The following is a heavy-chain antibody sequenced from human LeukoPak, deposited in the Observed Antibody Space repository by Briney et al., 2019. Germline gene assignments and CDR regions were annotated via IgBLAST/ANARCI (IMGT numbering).Heavy chain of an antibody. CDR2: ISYDGSNK. CDR1: GFTFSSYA. CDR3: ARGRRYYDFWSGYSDYFDY. V-gene: IGHV3-30*04. D-gene: IGHD3-3*01. J-gene: IGHJ4*02. Sequence: GRSLRLSCAASGFTFSSYAMHWVRQAPGKGLEWVAVISYDGSNKYYADSVKGRFTISRDNSKNTLYLQMNSLRAEDTAVYYCARGRRYYDFWSGYSDYFDYWGQGTLVTVSS.